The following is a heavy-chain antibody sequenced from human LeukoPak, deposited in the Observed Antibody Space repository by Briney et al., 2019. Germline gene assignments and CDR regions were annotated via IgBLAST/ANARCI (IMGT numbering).Heavy chain of an antibody. CDR1: GYTFTGYY. CDR3: ARDHPMVRSGMDV. CDR2: INPNSGGT. V-gene: IGHV1-2*04. D-gene: IGHD3-10*01. J-gene: IGHJ6*02. Sequence: ASVKVSCKASGYTFTGYYMHWVGQAPGQGLEWMGWINPNSGGTNYAQKFQGWVTMTRDTSISTAYMELSRLRSDDTAVYYCARDHPMVRSGMDVWGQGTTVTVSS.